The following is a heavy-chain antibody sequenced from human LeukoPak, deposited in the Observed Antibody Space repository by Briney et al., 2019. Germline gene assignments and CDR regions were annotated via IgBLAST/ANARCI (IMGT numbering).Heavy chain of an antibody. CDR3: AKNWATYYFDY. D-gene: IGHD3-16*01. J-gene: IGHJ4*02. V-gene: IGHV3-30*02. CDR1: GFTLSRYA. Sequence: AGSLRLSCAASGFTLSRYAMHWVRQAPGKGLEWVAFLQSDGNNRYYADSVKGRFTISRDNSKNTLFLQMSSLRAEDTAVYYCAKNWATYYFDYWGQGTLVTVSS. CDR2: LQSDGNNR.